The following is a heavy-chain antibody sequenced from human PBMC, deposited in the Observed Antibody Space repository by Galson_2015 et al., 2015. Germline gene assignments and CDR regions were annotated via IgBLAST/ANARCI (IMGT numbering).Heavy chain of an antibody. CDR2: TSTSSSNT. Sequence: SVKVSCKASGYTFSSCGLSWVRQAPGEGLEWMGWTSTSSSNTKLAQKFQGRVTLTTDSSTGTAYMEVRSLRSDDTALYYCARDRDYTFDYWGQGTLVTVSS. J-gene: IGHJ4*02. V-gene: IGHV1-18*01. D-gene: IGHD4-11*01. CDR1: GYTFSSCG. CDR3: ARDRDYTFDY.